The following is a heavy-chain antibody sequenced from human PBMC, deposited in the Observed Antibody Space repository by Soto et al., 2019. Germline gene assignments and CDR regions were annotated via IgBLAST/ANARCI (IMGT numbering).Heavy chain of an antibody. CDR3: ARHSMWRITIFGVVNPTFDY. D-gene: IGHD3-3*01. Sequence: SETLSLTCTVSGGSISSSSYYWGWIRQPPGKGLEWIGSIYYSGSTYYNPSLKSRVTISVDTSKNQFSLKLSSVTAADTAVYYCARHSMWRITIFGVVNPTFDYWGQGTLVTSPQ. CDR1: GGSISSSSYY. J-gene: IGHJ4*02. V-gene: IGHV4-39*01. CDR2: IYYSGST.